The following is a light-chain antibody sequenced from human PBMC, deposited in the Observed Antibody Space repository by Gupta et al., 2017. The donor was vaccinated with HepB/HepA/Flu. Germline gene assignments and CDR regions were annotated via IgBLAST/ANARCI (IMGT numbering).Light chain of an antibody. V-gene: IGKV2-28*01. CDR3: METIQWPST. J-gene: IGKJ3*01. CDR1: QSLVHSNGYNY. CDR2: LGS. Sequence: IVMTQSPLPLPVTPGKPASISCRSSQSLVHSNGYNYLGWFLQKPGQSPRRLIYLGSNRASGVPDRFSGSGSGTDFTLKISRVEAEDVGVFYCMETIQWPSTFGPGTTVDIK.